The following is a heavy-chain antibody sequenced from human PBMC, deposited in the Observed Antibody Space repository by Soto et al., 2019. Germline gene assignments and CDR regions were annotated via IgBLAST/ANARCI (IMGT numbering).Heavy chain of an antibody. CDR3: ARNGDSSDYRGWFDP. Sequence: PGGSLRLSCAASGFTVSSNYMSWVRQAPGKGLEWVSVIYSGGTTYYADSVKGRFTISRDNSKNTLYLQMNSLRAEDTAVYYCARNGDSSDYRGWFDPWGQGTLLTVSS. CDR2: IYSGGTT. V-gene: IGHV3-66*01. J-gene: IGHJ5*02. D-gene: IGHD3-22*01. CDR1: GFTVSSNY.